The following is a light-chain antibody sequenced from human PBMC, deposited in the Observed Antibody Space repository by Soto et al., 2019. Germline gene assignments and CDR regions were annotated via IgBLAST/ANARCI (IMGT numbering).Light chain of an antibody. CDR3: SSYTSSSTYA. CDR1: SSDVGGYNY. V-gene: IGLV2-14*01. CDR2: DVS. Sequence: QSVLTQPASVSGSPGQSITISCTGTSSDVGGYNYVSWYQQHPGKAPKLMIYDVSNWPSGVSNRFSGSKSGNTASLTISGLQAEDEADYYCSSYTSSSTYAFGTGTKVTVL. J-gene: IGLJ1*01.